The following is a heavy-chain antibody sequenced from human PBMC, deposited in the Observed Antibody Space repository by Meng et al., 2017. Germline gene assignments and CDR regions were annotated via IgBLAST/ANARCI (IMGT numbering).Heavy chain of an antibody. CDR2: INAGNGNT. CDR3: ARLCGGDCYTYHDAFDI. CDR1: GYTFTSYA. J-gene: IGHJ3*02. V-gene: IGHV1-3*01. D-gene: IGHD2-21*02. Sequence: QVQLVQSGDEVKKPGASVKVSCKASGYTFTSYAMHWVRQAPGQRLEWMGWINAGNGNTKYSQKFQGRVTITRDTSASTAYMELSSLRSEDTAVYYCARLCGGDCYTYHDAFDIWGQGTMVTVSS.